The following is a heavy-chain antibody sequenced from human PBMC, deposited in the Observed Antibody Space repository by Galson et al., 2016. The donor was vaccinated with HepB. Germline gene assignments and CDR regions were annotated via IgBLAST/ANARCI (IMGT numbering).Heavy chain of an antibody. CDR3: ARSYGLASYYSIPVY. J-gene: IGHJ4*02. CDR2: IKQDGSEK. Sequence: LRLSCAASGFTFRSYWMTWVRQAPGKGLEWVANIKQDGSEKYYVDSVKGRFTISRDNAKDSLYLQMNSLRAEDTAVYYCARSYGLASYYSIPVYWGQGTLVTVSS. V-gene: IGHV3-7*03. D-gene: IGHD3-10*01. CDR1: GFTFRSYW.